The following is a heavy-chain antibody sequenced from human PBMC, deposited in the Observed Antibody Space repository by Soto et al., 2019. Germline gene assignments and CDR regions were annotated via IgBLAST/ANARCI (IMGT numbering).Heavy chain of an antibody. Sequence: SCSASGFTFSMFSMHWVRQAPGEGLEYVSGISSNGDGTYYADSVKGRFTISRDNSKNTLYLQMSSLRAVDTAVYYCVHPRSTVQIPPTWGQGTLVTVSS. CDR1: GFTFSMFS. CDR2: ISSNGDGT. J-gene: IGHJ5*02. V-gene: IGHV3-64D*06. D-gene: IGHD4-17*01. CDR3: VHPRSTVQIPPT.